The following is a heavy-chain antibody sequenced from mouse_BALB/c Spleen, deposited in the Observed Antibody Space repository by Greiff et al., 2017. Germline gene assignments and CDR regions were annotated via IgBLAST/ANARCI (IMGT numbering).Heavy chain of an antibody. CDR2: IWSGGST. Sequence: QVQLQQSGPGLVQPSQSLSITCTVSGFSLTSYGVHWVRQSPGKGLEWLRVIWSGGSTDYNAAFISRLSISKDNSKSQVFFKMNSLQANDTAIYYCARLYYYAMDYWGQGTSVTVSS. CDR3: ARLYYYAMDY. J-gene: IGHJ4*01. CDR1: GFSLTSYG. V-gene: IGHV2-2*02.